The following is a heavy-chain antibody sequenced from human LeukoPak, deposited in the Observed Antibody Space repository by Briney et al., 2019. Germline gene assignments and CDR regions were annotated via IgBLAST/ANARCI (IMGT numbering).Heavy chain of an antibody. CDR2: INTKGET. D-gene: IGHD2-21*01. CDR1: GVSMSAYQ. Sequence: SETLSLTCTVSGVSMSAYQWSWVRQSPEKGLEWIGCINTKGETSYNPTLKSRVTTSVDTSKSQFSLRLTSVTAADTAVYYCATSNDAKIAPFDHWGQGAPVTVSS. V-gene: IGHV4-4*09. J-gene: IGHJ4*02. CDR3: ATSNDAKIAPFDH.